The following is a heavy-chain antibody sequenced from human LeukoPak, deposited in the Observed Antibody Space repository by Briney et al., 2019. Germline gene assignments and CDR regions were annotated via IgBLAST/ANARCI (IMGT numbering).Heavy chain of an antibody. Sequence: GGSLRLSCAASGFTFSSYAMSWVRQAPGKGLEWVSAISGSGGSTYYADSVEGRFTISRDNSKNTLYLQMNSLRAEDTAVYYCAKDSVFGVVIIEDDAFDIWGQGTMVTVSS. CDR3: AKDSVFGVVIIEDDAFDI. D-gene: IGHD3-3*01. CDR2: ISGSGGST. J-gene: IGHJ3*02. V-gene: IGHV3-23*01. CDR1: GFTFSSYA.